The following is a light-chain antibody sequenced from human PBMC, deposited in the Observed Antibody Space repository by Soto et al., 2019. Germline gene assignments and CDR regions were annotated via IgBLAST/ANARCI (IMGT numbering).Light chain of an antibody. Sequence: EIVLTQSPATLSLSPGERATLSCRASQSVSSYLAWYQQKPGQPPTLLIYDASNRATGIPAMFSGSGSGTDFTLTISSLEPDDFAVYYCLQRSNWPLTFGGGTKVEIK. CDR3: LQRSNWPLT. J-gene: IGKJ4*01. CDR1: QSVSSY. V-gene: IGKV3-11*01. CDR2: DAS.